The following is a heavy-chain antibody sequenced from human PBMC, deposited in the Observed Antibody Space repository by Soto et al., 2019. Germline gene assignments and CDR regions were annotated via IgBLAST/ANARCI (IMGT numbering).Heavy chain of an antibody. V-gene: IGHV3-30*18. Sequence: QVQLVESGGGVVQPGRSLRLSCAASGFTFSSYGMHWVRQAPGKGLEWVAVISYDGSNKYYADSVKGRFTISRDNSKNXLHLQMNSLRAEETAVYYCAKARAYYYDSSALGDYWGQGTLVTVSS. CDR3: AKARAYYYDSSALGDY. CDR2: ISYDGSNK. CDR1: GFTFSSYG. J-gene: IGHJ4*02. D-gene: IGHD3-22*01.